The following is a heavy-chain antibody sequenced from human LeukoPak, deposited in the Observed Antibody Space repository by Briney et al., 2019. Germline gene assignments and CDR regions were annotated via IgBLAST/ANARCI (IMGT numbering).Heavy chain of an antibody. V-gene: IGHV3-21*01. CDR3: ARGEYYYDSSGYPDHFDY. CDR1: GFTFSSYS. CDR2: ISSSSSYT. D-gene: IGHD3-22*01. J-gene: IGHJ4*02. Sequence: PGGSLRLSCAASGFTFSSYSMNWVRRAPGKGLEWVSSISSSSSYTYYADSVKGRFTISRHNANNSLYLQMNSLRAEDTAVYYCARGEYYYDSSGYPDHFDYWGQGTLVTVSS.